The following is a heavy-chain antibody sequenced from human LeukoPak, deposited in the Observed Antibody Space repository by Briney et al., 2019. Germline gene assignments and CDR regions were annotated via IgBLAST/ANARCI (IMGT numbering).Heavy chain of an antibody. V-gene: IGHV4-4*07. CDR3: ARDQYYYDSSGYYGFDY. Sequence: SETLSLTCTVSGGSISSYYWSWIRQPAGKGLEWIGRFHTSGSTNYGPSLKSRVTMSGDTSKNQFSLKLSSVTAADTAVYYCARDQYYYDSSGYYGFDYWGQGTLVTVSS. CDR2: FHTSGST. J-gene: IGHJ4*02. CDR1: GGSISSYY. D-gene: IGHD3-22*01.